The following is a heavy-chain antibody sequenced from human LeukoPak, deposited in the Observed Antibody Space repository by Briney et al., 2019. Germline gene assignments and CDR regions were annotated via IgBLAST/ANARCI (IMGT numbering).Heavy chain of an antibody. D-gene: IGHD3-16*01. Sequence: ASVKVSCKASGYTFTGYYMHWVRQAPGQGLEWMGWINPNSGGTNYAQKFQGRVTMTRDTSISTAYMELSRLRSDDTAVYYRARGGSLWGEYYFDYWGQGTLVTVSS. CDR2: INPNSGGT. CDR1: GYTFTGYY. CDR3: ARGGSLWGEYYFDY. J-gene: IGHJ4*02. V-gene: IGHV1-2*02.